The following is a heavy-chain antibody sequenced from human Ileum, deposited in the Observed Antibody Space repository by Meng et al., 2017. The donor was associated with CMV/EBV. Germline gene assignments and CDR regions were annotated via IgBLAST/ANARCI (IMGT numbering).Heavy chain of an antibody. CDR2: INPDGGAQ. D-gene: IGHD6-19*01. Sequence: GASLKISCAASGFTFSDHWMSWVRQAPGKGLEWVASINPDGGAQFYVDSVKGRFAISRDNTKKSLFLQMNSLRGEDTAVYHCARDLGWYRFDYWGQGTLVTVSS. CDR3: ARDLGWYRFDY. CDR1: GFTFSDHW. J-gene: IGHJ4*02. V-gene: IGHV3-7*01.